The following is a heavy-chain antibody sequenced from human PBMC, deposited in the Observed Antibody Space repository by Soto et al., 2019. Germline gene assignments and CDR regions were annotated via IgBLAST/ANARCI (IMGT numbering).Heavy chain of an antibody. CDR1: GYTFTSYA. D-gene: IGHD3-22*01. V-gene: IGHV1-3*01. CDR3: AAHYDSSGYYYDYYGMDV. J-gene: IGHJ6*02. CDR2: INAGNGNT. Sequence: QVQLVQSGAEVKKPGASVKVSCKASGYTFTSYAMHWVRQAPGQRLEWMGWINAGNGNTKYSQKFQGRVTNTRDTSASTAYMELSSRRSEDTAVYYCAAHYDSSGYYYDYYGMDVWGQGTTVTVSS.